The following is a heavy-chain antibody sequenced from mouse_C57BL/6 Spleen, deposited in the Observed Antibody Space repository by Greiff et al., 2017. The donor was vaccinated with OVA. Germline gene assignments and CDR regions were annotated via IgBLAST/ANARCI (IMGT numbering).Heavy chain of an antibody. V-gene: IGHV1-50*01. CDR2: IDPSASYT. CDR1: GYTFTSYW. D-gene: IGHD4-1*01. CDR3: ARSGTGTWCAY. J-gene: IGHJ3*01. Sequence: QVQLQQPGAELVKPGASVKLSCKASGYTFTSYWMQWVKQRPGQGLEWIGEIDPSASYTNYNQKFKGKATLTVDTSSSTAYMQLSSLTSEDAAVYYCARSGTGTWCAYWGQGTLVTVSA.